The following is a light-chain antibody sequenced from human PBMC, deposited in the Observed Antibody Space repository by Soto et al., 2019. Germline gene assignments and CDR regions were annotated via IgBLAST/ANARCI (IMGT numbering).Light chain of an antibody. CDR3: QQYNEWPLT. CDR2: GAS. Sequence: ETVMTQSPATLSVSPGERATLSCGASQSVSTNLAWYQQKPGQVPRLLIYGASTRASDIPARFSGSGSGTEFPLTINRLQSEDFAVYYCQQYNEWPLTFGGGTKVEIE. CDR1: QSVSTN. V-gene: IGKV3-15*01. J-gene: IGKJ4*01.